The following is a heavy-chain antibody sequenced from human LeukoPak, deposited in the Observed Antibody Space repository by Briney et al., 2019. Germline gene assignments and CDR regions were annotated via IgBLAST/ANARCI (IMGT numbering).Heavy chain of an antibody. J-gene: IGHJ4*02. CDR3: ARGAGVFDY. V-gene: IGHV3-7*01. D-gene: IGHD3-10*01. CDR2: MKQDGREK. CDR1: GFTFSSYW. Sequence: GGSLRLSCVDSGFTFSSYWMSWVRQAPGKGLEWVANMKQDGREKYNVDSVKGRFTISRDNAKNSLYLQMNSLRVEDTAVYFCARGAGVFDYWGQGTLVTVSS.